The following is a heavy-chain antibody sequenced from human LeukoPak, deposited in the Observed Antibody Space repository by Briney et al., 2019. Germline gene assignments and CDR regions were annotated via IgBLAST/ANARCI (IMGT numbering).Heavy chain of an antibody. CDR3: ASVVPAAIVSRYFDL. CDR2: IYYSGST. V-gene: IGHV4-30-4*01. J-gene: IGHJ2*01. Sequence: SQTLSLTCTVSGGSISSGDYYWSWIRQPPGKGLEWIGYIYYSGSTYYNPSLKSRVTISVDTSKNQFSLKLSSVTAADTAVYYCASVVPAAIVSRYFDLWGRGTLVTVSS. CDR1: GGSISSGDYY. D-gene: IGHD2-2*02.